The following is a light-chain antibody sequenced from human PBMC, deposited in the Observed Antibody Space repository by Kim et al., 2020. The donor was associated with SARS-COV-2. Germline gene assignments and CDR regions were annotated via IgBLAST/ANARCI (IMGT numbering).Light chain of an antibody. Sequence: EIVLTQSPGTLSLSPGERATLSCRASQTVSSSYLAWYRQKPGQPPRLLIYGTSTRATGIPDRFSGSGSGTDFTLTISRLEPEDSAVYYCQQYGSSFGGGTKVEIK. CDR3: QQYGSS. CDR2: GTS. V-gene: IGKV3-20*01. CDR1: QTVSSSY. J-gene: IGKJ4*01.